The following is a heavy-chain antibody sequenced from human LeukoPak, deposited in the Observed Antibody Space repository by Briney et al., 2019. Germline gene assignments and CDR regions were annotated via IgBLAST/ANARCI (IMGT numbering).Heavy chain of an antibody. Sequence: GGSLRLSCTASGFPFSDFYMAWIRQSPGKGLEFISYLSSGGTTISYADSVRGRFTISRDNAKNSLYLQMNSLRAEDTAVYYCARAIAAAGSDDAFDIWGQGTMVTVSS. V-gene: IGHV3-11*04. CDR2: LSSGGTTI. D-gene: IGHD6-13*01. CDR3: ARAIAAAGSDDAFDI. CDR1: GFPFSDFY. J-gene: IGHJ3*02.